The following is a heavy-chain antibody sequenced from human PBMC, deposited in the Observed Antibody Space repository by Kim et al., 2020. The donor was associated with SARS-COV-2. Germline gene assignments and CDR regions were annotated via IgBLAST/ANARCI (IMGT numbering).Heavy chain of an antibody. Sequence: GGSLRLSCAASGFTFSSYWMHWVRQAPGKGLVWVSRINSDGSSTSYADSVKGRFTISRDNAKNTLYLQMNSLRAEGTAVYYCARDHRYSSSWGNYYYYGMDVWGQGTTVTVSS. CDR3: ARDHRYSSSWGNYYYYGMDV. CDR2: INSDGSST. D-gene: IGHD6-13*01. V-gene: IGHV3-74*01. J-gene: IGHJ6*02. CDR1: GFTFSSYW.